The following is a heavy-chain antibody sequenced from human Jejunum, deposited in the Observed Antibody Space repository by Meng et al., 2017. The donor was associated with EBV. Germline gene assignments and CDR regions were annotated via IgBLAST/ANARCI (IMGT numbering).Heavy chain of an antibody. J-gene: IGHJ5*02. CDR3: ARRLNLDYRSGTYNCLDP. CDR2: IYSNDDK. CDR1: GLSLTTSGVG. D-gene: IGHD3-10*01. V-gene: IGHV2-5*01. Sequence: QIPLKESRPTLGHPTPTPTLTCTFSGLSLTTSGVGVAWLRQTPGKALEWLGYIYSNDDKQYSPALKSRLTITNDTSKNQVVLTMTNMDPVDTATYYCARRLNLDYRSGTYNCLDPWGQGTLVTVSS.